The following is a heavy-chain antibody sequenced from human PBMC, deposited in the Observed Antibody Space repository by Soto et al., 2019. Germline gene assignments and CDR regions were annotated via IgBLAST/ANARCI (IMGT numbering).Heavy chain of an antibody. D-gene: IGHD1-1*01. V-gene: IGHV1-3*01. CDR1: GYTFTTHA. J-gene: IGHJ6*02. CDR2: INGGTGQA. CDR3: ARGKGMEENYYYYGLDI. Sequence: ASVKVSCKASGYTFTTHAMHWVRQAPGQSLEWMGWINGGTGQAKHSQRFQGRVNITRDTSASTAYMELSSLRSEDTAVYYCARGKGMEENYYYYGLDIWGQGTTVTVS.